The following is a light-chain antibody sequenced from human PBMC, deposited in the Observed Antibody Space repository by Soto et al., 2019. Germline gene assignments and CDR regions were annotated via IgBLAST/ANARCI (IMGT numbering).Light chain of an antibody. J-gene: IGLJ1*01. CDR3: QSADSSGTYYV. Sequence: SYELTQPPSVSVSPGQTARITCSGDALPKQYAYWYQQKPGQAPVLVIYKDSERPSGIPERFSGSSSGTTVTLTISGVQAEDEADYYCQSADSSGTYYVFXTGTKGTVL. CDR1: ALPKQY. V-gene: IGLV3-25*02. CDR2: KDS.